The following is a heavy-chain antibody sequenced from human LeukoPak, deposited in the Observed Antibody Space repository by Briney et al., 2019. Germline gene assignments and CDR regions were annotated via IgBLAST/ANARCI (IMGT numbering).Heavy chain of an antibody. V-gene: IGHV7-4-1*02. D-gene: IGHD3-22*01. Sequence: ASVKVSCKASGYTFTSYAMNWVRQAPGQGLEWMGWINTNTGNPTYAQGFTGRFVFSLDTSVSTAYLQISSLKAEDTAVYYCARSHCYDSSGYRRGTWFDPWGQGTLVTVSS. CDR1: GYTFTSYA. CDR3: ARSHCYDSSGYRRGTWFDP. CDR2: INTNTGNP. J-gene: IGHJ5*02.